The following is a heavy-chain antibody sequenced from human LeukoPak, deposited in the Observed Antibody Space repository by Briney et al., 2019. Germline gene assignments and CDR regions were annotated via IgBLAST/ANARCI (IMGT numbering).Heavy chain of an antibody. D-gene: IGHD6-19*01. CDR2: ISSRSSTI. CDR3: ARVTAVAGTSVGVDA. CDR1: GFTFSSYS. Sequence: PGGSLRLSCAASGFTFSSYSMNWVRQAPGKGLEWVSYISSRSSTIYYADSVKGRFTVSRDNAKNSLYLQMNSLRAEDTAVYYCARVTAVAGTSVGVDAWGQGILVTVS. V-gene: IGHV3-48*01. J-gene: IGHJ4*02.